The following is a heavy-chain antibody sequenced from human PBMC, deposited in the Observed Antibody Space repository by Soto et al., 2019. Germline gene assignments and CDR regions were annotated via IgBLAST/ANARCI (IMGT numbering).Heavy chain of an antibody. CDR3: ARIHAGIMVRGPYYFDY. CDR2: IDWDDDK. V-gene: IGHV2-70*11. Sequence: SGPTLVNPTQTLTLTCTFSGFSLSTSGMCVSWIRQPPGKALEWLARIDWDDDKYYSTSLKTRLTISKDTSKNQVVLTMTNMDPVDTATYYCARIHAGIMVRGPYYFDYWGQGTLVTVSS. CDR1: GFSLSTSGMC. D-gene: IGHD3-10*01. J-gene: IGHJ4*02.